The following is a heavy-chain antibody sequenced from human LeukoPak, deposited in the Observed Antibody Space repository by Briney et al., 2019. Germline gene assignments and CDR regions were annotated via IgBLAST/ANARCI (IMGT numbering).Heavy chain of an antibody. J-gene: IGHJ4*02. CDR2: INPNSGGT. D-gene: IGHD1-20*01. V-gene: IGHV1-2*02. CDR3: ARPQRITGSYYFDY. CDR1: GYTFSGYY. Sequence: ASVKVSCKASGYTFSGYYMHWVRQAPGQGLEWMGWINPNSGGTNYAQKFQGRVTMTRDTSISTAYMELSRLRSDDTAVYYCARPQRITGSYYFDYWGQGTLGTVSS.